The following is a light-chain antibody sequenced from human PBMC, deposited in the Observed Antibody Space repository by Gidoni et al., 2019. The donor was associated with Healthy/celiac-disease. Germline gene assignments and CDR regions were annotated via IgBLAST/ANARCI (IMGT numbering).Light chain of an antibody. CDR3: QVWDSSSDHPEVV. Sequence: SYVLTQPPSVSVAPGQTARITCGGNNMGSKSVHWYQQKPGQAPVLVVYDDSDRPSGIPELFSGSNSGNTATLTISRVEAGDEADYYCQVWDSSSDHPEVVFGGGTKLTVL. CDR2: DDS. CDR1: NMGSKS. V-gene: IGLV3-21*02. J-gene: IGLJ2*01.